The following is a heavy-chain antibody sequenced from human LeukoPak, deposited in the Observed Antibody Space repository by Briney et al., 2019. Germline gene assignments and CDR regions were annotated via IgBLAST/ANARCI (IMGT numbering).Heavy chain of an antibody. CDR1: GFTFSSYW. V-gene: IGHV3-7*01. CDR3: ARVRYYDSSGYCFDY. J-gene: IGHJ4*02. CDR2: IKQDGSEK. Sequence: PGGSLRLSCAASGFTFSSYWMSWVRQAPGKGLEWVANIKQDGSEKYYVDSVKGRFTISRDDAKNSLYLQMNSLRAEDTAVYYCARVRYYDSSGYCFDYWGQGTLVTVSS. D-gene: IGHD3-22*01.